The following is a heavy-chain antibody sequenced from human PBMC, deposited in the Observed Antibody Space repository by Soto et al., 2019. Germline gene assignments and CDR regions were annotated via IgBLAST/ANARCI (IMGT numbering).Heavy chain of an antibody. CDR1: GFTFSSYS. D-gene: IGHD3-10*01. CDR3: ARDLLLWFGELLYYGMDV. J-gene: IGHJ6*02. CDR2: ISSSSSTI. V-gene: IGHV3-48*02. Sequence: GGSLRLSCAASGFTFSSYSMNWVRQAPGKGLEWVSYISSSSSTIYYADSVKGRFTISRDNAKNSLYLQMNSLRDEDTAVYYCARDLLLWFGELLYYGMDVWGQGTTVTVS.